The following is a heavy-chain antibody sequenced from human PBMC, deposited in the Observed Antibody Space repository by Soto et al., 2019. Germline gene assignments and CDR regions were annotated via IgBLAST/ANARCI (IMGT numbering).Heavy chain of an antibody. CDR1: GYTFTNFY. CDR2: IKPSGGST. D-gene: IGHD3-3*01. V-gene: IGHV1-46*01. J-gene: IGHJ4*02. CDR3: AREYGSYDWSGYYYFNY. Sequence: ASVKVSCXASGYTFTNFYMHWVRQAPGQGLEWMGIIKPSGGSTTYAQKFQGRVTMTRDTSTSTVYMELSSLRSEDTAVYYCAREYGSYDWSGYYYFNYWGQGTVVTVSS.